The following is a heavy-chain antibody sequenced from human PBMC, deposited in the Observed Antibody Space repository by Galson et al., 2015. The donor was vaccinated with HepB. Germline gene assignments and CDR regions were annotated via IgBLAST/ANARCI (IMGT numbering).Heavy chain of an antibody. D-gene: IGHD6-13*01. CDR3: ARESGTSSSWGWYWFFDL. V-gene: IGHV3-33*01. Sequence: SLRLSCAASGFSFSSYGMHWVRQAPGKGLEWVAVIWHDGSNKYYADSGKGRFTISRDNSKNTLYLQMNSLRAEDTAVYYCARESGTSSSWGWYWFFDLWGRGTLVTVSS. CDR1: GFSFSSYG. CDR2: IWHDGSNK. J-gene: IGHJ2*01.